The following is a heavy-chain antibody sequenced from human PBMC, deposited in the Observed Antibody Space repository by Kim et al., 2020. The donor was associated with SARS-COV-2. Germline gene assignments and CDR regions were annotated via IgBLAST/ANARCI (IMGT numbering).Heavy chain of an antibody. Sequence: SETLSLTCTVSDGSISSYYWSWIRQPPGKGLEWIGYIYYSGSTNYNPSLKSRVTISVDTSKNQFSLKLSSVTAADTAVYYCARPRYCSGGSCETYFDLWGRGTLVTVSS. CDR2: IYYSGST. CDR1: DGSISSYY. J-gene: IGHJ2*01. CDR3: ARPRYCSGGSCETYFDL. V-gene: IGHV4-59*08. D-gene: IGHD2-15*01.